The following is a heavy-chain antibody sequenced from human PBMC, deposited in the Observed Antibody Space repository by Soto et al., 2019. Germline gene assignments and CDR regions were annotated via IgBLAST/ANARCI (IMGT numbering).Heavy chain of an antibody. CDR1: GFTFSEYW. CDR3: ARDCPCIYSSPDY. CDR2: IKEDGSVK. D-gene: IGHD2-15*01. Sequence: EVQLVESGGGLVQPGGSLRLSCTASGFTFSEYWMTWVRQAPGKGLECVANIKEDGSVKYYVDSVNGRFTISRDNAKTSLYLQMDSLRDEDTAIYYCARDCPCIYSSPDYWGQGAVVTVSS. V-gene: IGHV3-7*01. J-gene: IGHJ4*02.